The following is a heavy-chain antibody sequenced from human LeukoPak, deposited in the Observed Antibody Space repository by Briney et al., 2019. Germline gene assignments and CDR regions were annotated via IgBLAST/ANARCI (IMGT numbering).Heavy chain of an antibody. CDR3: AREDYGGNSGIGRFDP. D-gene: IGHD4-23*01. J-gene: IGHJ5*02. CDR1: GFTFSSYA. CDR2: INWNGGST. Sequence: SGGSLRLSCAASGFTFSSYAMSWVRQAPGKGLEWVSGINWNGGSTGYADSVKGRFTISRDNAKNSLYLQMNSLRAEDTALYYCAREDYGGNSGIGRFDPWGQGTLVTVSS. V-gene: IGHV3-20*04.